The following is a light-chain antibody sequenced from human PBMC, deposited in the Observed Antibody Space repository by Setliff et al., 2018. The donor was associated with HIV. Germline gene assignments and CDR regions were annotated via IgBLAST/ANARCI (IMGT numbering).Light chain of an antibody. Sequence: QSVLTQPASVSGSPGQSITISCTGTSSDVGGYNYVSWYQQHPGKPPKLMIYEVSNRPSGISNRFSGSKSDNTASLTISGLQAEDEADYYCSSYTIRNTLLFGTGTKVTVL. V-gene: IGLV2-14*01. CDR2: EVS. J-gene: IGLJ1*01. CDR3: SSYTIRNTLL. CDR1: SSDVGGYNY.